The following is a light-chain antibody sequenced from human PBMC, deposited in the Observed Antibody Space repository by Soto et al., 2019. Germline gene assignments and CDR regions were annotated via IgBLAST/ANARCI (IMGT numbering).Light chain of an antibody. CDR1: QSVSSSY. CDR2: GAS. CDR3: QQYPGYT. Sequence: EIVLTQSPGTLSLSPGERATLSCRASQSVSSSYLAWYQKKPGQAPRLLIYGASSRATGIPDRFSGSGSGTDFTLTISRLEREDFAVYYCQQYPGYTFGQGTKLEI. J-gene: IGKJ2*01. V-gene: IGKV3-20*01.